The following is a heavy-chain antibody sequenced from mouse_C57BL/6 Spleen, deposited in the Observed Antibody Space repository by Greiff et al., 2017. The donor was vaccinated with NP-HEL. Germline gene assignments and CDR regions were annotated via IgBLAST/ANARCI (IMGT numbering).Heavy chain of an antibody. D-gene: IGHD2-1*01. CDR3: SRSGRGGNSYAMDY. J-gene: IGHJ4*01. CDR2: IDPSDSYT. V-gene: IGHV1-69*01. Sequence: QVQLQQPGAELVMPGASVKLSCKASGYTFTSYWMHWVKQRPGQGLEWIGEIDPSDSYTNYNQKFKGKSTLTVDKSSSTAYMQLSSLTSEDSAVYYCSRSGRGGNSYAMDYWGQGTSVTVSS. CDR1: GYTFTSYW.